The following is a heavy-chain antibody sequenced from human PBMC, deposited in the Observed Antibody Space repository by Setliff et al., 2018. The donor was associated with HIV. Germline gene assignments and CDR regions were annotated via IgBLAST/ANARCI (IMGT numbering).Heavy chain of an antibody. CDR1: GGSISSGGYY. Sequence: PSETLSLTCAVSGGSISSGGYYWSWIRQHPGKGLEWIGYIYYSGSTHYNPSLKSRVTMSVDTSKNQFSLRLSSVTAADSAVYYCATMYSNYGRYYYYYMDVWGKGATVTVSS. J-gene: IGHJ6*03. CDR2: IYYSGST. D-gene: IGHD4-4*01. V-gene: IGHV4-31*11. CDR3: ATMYSNYGRYYYYYMDV.